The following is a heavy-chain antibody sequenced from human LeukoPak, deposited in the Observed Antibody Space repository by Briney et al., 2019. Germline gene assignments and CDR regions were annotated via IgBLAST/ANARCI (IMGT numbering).Heavy chain of an antibody. V-gene: IGHV3-30*02. D-gene: IGHD5-12*01. Sequence: GGSLRLSCAASGFTFSSYGMHWVRQAPGKGLEWVAFIRYDGSNKYYADSVKGRFTISRDNSKNTLYLQMNSLRAEDTAVYYCAKDSTPSYSGYDSRPEIDYWGQGTLVTVSS. CDR2: IRYDGSNK. J-gene: IGHJ4*02. CDR1: GFTFSSYG. CDR3: AKDSTPSYSGYDSRPEIDY.